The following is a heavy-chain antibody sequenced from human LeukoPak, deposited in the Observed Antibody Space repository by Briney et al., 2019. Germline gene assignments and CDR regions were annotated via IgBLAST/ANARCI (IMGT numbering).Heavy chain of an antibody. D-gene: IGHD3-10*01. Sequence: SVKVSCKASGGTFSSYAISWVRQAPGQGLEWMGGIIPIFDTADYAQKFQGRVTITADKSTGTAYVELSSLRSEDTALYYCARTLYGSGSYYLNWFDPWGHGTLVTVSS. CDR1: GGTFSSYA. CDR2: IIPIFDTA. J-gene: IGHJ5*02. CDR3: ARTLYGSGSYYLNWFDP. V-gene: IGHV1-69*06.